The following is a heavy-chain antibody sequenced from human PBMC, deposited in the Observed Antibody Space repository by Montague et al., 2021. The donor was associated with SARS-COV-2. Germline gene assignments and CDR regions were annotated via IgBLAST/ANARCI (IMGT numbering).Heavy chain of an antibody. D-gene: IGHD3-10*01. CDR3: AKDHITMVRGVITLDAFDI. V-gene: IGHV3-23*03. CDR1: GFTFSSYA. CDR2: IYSGGST. Sequence: SLRLSWAASGFTFSSYAMSWVRQAPGKGLEWVSVIYSGGSTYYADSLKGRFTISRDNSKNTLYLQMNNLRAEDTAVYYCAKDHITMVRGVITLDAFDIWGQGTMVTVSS. J-gene: IGHJ3*02.